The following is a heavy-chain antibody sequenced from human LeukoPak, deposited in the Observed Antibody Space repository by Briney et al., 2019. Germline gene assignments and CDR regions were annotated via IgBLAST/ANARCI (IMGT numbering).Heavy chain of an antibody. CDR2: FDPEDGET. J-gene: IGHJ4*02. CDR3: ARDSRKPGVGATAAGY. CDR1: GYTLTELS. Sequence: ASAKVSCKVSGYTLTELSMHWVRQAPGKGLEWMGGFDPEDGETIYAQKFQGRVTMTTDTSTSTAYMELRSLRSDDTAVYYCARDSRKPGVGATAAGYWGQGTLVTVSS. D-gene: IGHD1-26*01. V-gene: IGHV1-24*01.